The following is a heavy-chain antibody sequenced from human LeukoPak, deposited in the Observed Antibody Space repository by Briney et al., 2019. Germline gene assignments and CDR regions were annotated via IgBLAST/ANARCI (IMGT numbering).Heavy chain of an antibody. CDR1: GFSFNIYS. CDR3: ARVGGRGIDY. CDR2: TGSIGSTI. J-gene: IGHJ4*02. Sequence: GGSLRLSCSASGFSFNIYSMSWVRQSPGKGLQWIAYTGSIGSTIHYADSVKGRFTISRDNAKKSLFLQMDTLRGDDTAVYYCARVGGRGIDYLGQGSLVLVSS. V-gene: IGHV3-48*01.